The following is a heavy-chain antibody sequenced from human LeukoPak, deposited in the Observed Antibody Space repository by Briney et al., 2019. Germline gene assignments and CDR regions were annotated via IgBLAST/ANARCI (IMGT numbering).Heavy chain of an antibody. Sequence: SETLSLTCAVYGGSFSGYYWSWIRQPPGKGLEWIGYIYYSGSTNYNPSLKSRVTISVDTSKNQFSLKLSSVTAADTAVYYCARSRFGITIFGVVNPKYYYGMDVWGQGTTVTVSS. V-gene: IGHV4-59*12. CDR3: ARSRFGITIFGVVNPKYYYGMDV. D-gene: IGHD3-3*01. CDR2: IYYSGST. J-gene: IGHJ6*02. CDR1: GGSFSGYY.